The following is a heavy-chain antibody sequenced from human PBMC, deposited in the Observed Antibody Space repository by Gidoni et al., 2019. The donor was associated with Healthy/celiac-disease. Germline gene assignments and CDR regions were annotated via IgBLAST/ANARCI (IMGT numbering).Heavy chain of an antibody. J-gene: IGHJ6*02. CDR1: GGTFSRYA. CDR3: ARDDTPVVAATFYYYGMDV. D-gene: IGHD2-15*01. CDR2: IIPIFGTA. Sequence: QVQLVQSGAEVKKPGSSVTVSCKASGGTFSRYAISWVRQAPGQGLEWMGGIIPIFGTANYAQKFQGRVTITADESTSTAYMELSSLRSEDTAVYYCARDDTPVVAATFYYYGMDVWGQGTTVTVSS. V-gene: IGHV1-69*01.